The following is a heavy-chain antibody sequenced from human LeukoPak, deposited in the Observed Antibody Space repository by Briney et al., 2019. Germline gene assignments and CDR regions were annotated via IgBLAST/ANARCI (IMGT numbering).Heavy chain of an antibody. CDR2: ISSSGSTI. V-gene: IGHV3-48*03. CDR3: AKDYGFPGSGSYYPGY. J-gene: IGHJ4*02. Sequence: GGSLRLSCAASGFTFSNYEMNWVRQAPGKGLEWVSYISSSGSTIYYVDSVQGRSTISRDNSKNTLYLQMNSLRAEDTAVYYCAKDYGFPGSGSYYPGYWGQGTLVTVSS. D-gene: IGHD3-10*01. CDR1: GFTFSNYE.